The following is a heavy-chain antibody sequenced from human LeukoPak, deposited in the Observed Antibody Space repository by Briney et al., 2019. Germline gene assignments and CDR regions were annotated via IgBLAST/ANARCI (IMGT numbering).Heavy chain of an antibody. CDR3: ARGQGYDFFDY. D-gene: IGHD3-3*01. J-gene: IGHJ4*02. CDR2: ISYDGSNK. CDR1: GFTFSSYA. V-gene: IGHV3-30*04. Sequence: GGSLRLSCAASGFTFSSYAMHWVRQAPGKGLEWVAVISYDGSNKYYADSVKGRFTISRDNSKNSLYLQMNSLRAEDTAVYYCARGQGYDFFDYWGQGTLVTVSS.